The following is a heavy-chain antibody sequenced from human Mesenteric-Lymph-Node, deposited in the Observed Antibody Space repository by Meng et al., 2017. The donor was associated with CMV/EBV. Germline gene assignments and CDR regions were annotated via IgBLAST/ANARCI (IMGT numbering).Heavy chain of an antibody. D-gene: IGHD2-2*01. CDR3: AREVSGAAASSWFDP. CDR1: GYSITTGYY. CDR2: IYHGGTT. J-gene: IGHJ5*02. V-gene: IGHV4-38-2*02. Sequence: SETLSLTCTVSGYSITTGYYWGWIRQPPGKGLEWIGSIYHGGTTYINPSLESRVTISVDTSKNEFSLNLSSVTAADTALYYCAREVSGAAASSWFDPLGPGNPGHRLL.